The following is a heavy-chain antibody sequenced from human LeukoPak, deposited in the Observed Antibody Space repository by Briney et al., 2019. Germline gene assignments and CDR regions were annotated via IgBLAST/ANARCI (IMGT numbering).Heavy chain of an antibody. V-gene: IGHV1-2*02. CDR2: INPNSGGT. CDR3: ARGGGYVDY. Sequence: ASVKVSCKASGGTFSSYAISWVRQAPGQGLEWMGWINPNSGGTNYAQKFQGRITMTRDTSISTAYMELSRLRSDDTAVYYCARGGGYVDYWGQGTLVTVSS. CDR1: GGTFSSYA. J-gene: IGHJ4*02. D-gene: IGHD2-15*01.